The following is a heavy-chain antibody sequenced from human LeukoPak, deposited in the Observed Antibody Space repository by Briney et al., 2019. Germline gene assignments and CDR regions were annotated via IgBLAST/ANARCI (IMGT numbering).Heavy chain of an antibody. CDR2: IYSGGST. Sequence: PGGSLRLSCAASGFTVSSNYMSWVRQAPGKGLEWVSVIYSGGSTYYADSVKGRFTISRHNSKNTLYLQMNSLRAEDTTVYYCARDGGIDAFDIWGQGTMVTVSS. V-gene: IGHV3-53*04. CDR1: GFTVSSNY. J-gene: IGHJ3*02. D-gene: IGHD4-23*01. CDR3: ARDGGIDAFDI.